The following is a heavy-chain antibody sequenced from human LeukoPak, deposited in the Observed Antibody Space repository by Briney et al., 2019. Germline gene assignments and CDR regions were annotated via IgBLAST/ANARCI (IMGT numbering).Heavy chain of an antibody. V-gene: IGHV1-18*01. J-gene: IGHJ6*02. D-gene: IGHD2-15*01. CDR3: ARDPPRIVVVVAATNYYGMDV. CDR2: ISAYNGNT. Sequence: ASVKVSCTASGYTFTSYGISWVRQAPGQGLEWMGWISAYNGNTNHAQKLQGRVTMTTDTSTSTAYMELRSLRSDDTAVYYCARDPPRIVVVVAATNYYGMDVWGQGTTVTVSS. CDR1: GYTFTSYG.